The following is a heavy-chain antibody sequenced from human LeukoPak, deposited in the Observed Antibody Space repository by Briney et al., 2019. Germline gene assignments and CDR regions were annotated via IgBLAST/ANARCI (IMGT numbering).Heavy chain of an antibody. D-gene: IGHD2/OR15-2a*01. CDR2: INPNSGGT. CDR3: ARDLSGWGNSIY. J-gene: IGHJ4*02. V-gene: IGHV1-2*06. CDR1: GYTFTGYY. Sequence: ASVKVSCKASGYTFTGYYMHWVRQAPGQGLEWMGRINPNSGGTNYAQKFQGRVTMTRDTSISTAYMELSRLRSDDTAVYYCARDLSGWGNSIYWGQGTPVTVS.